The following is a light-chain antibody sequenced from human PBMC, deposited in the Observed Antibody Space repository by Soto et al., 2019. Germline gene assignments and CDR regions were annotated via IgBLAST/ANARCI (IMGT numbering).Light chain of an antibody. CDR2: AAS. CDR3: HQYGSSPRT. CDR1: QSVSSNY. J-gene: IGKJ1*01. Sequence: EIVLTQSPGTLSLSPGVRATLSCRASQSVSSNYLAWYQQKPGQSPRLLIYAASTRATGIPDRFSGSGSGTDFTLTISRLEPEDFAVYYCHQYGSSPRTLGQGTKVDIK. V-gene: IGKV3-20*01.